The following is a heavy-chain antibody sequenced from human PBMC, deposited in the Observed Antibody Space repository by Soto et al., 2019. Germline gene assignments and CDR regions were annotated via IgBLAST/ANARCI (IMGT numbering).Heavy chain of an antibody. CDR2: ISAYNGNT. V-gene: IGHV1-18*04. Sequence: GASVKVSCKASGYTFTGYYMHWVRQAPGQGLEWMGWISAYNGNTNYAQKLQGRVTMTTDTSTSTAYMELRGLRSDDTAVYYCARDRYYYGSGSYYISWFDPWGQGTLVTVSS. CDR1: GYTFTGYY. J-gene: IGHJ5*02. CDR3: ARDRYYYGSGSYYISWFDP. D-gene: IGHD3-10*01.